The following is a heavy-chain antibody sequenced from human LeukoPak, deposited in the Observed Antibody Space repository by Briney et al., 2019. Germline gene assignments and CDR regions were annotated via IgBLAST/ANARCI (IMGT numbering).Heavy chain of an antibody. D-gene: IGHD6-25*01. CDR3: ATRLPDY. V-gene: IGHV3-48*02. Sequence: GGSLRLSCAASGFTFSSYSMNWVRQAPGKGLEWLSYISSSSSTIYYADSVKGRLTISRGNAKNSLYLHLNSLRDEDTAVYYCATRLPDYWGQGVLVTVSS. CDR1: GFTFSSYS. J-gene: IGHJ4*02. CDR2: ISSSSSTI.